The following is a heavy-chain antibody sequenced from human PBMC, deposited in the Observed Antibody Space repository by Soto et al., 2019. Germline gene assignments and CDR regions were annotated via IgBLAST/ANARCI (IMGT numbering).Heavy chain of an antibody. CDR3: ARSCSGGSCYLDAFDI. CDR1: GFTFSSYD. CDR2: IGTACDT. Sequence: PGGSLRLSCAASGFTFSSYDMHWVRRATGKGLEWVSAIGTACDTYYPGSVKGRFTISRENAKNSLYLQMNSLRAGDTAVYYCARSCSGGSCYLDAFDIWGQGTMVTVSS. V-gene: IGHV3-13*01. D-gene: IGHD2-15*01. J-gene: IGHJ3*02.